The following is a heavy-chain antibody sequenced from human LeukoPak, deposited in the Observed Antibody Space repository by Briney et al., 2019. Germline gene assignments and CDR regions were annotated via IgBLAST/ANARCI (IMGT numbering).Heavy chain of an antibody. CDR3: ARHPSWGSYHHFDY. CDR1: GGSISSSSYY. D-gene: IGHD1-26*01. J-gene: IGHJ4*02. Sequence: PSETLSLTCTVSGGSISSSSYYWGWIRQPPGKGLEWIGSIYYSGSTYYNPSLKSRVTISVDTSKNQFSLKLSSVTAADTAVYYCARHPSWGSYHHFDYWGQGTLVTVSS. V-gene: IGHV4-39*01. CDR2: IYYSGST.